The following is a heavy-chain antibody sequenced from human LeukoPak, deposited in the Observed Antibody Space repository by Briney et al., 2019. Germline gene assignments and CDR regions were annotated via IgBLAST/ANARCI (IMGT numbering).Heavy chain of an antibody. V-gene: IGHV4-59*08. D-gene: IGHD2/OR15-2a*01. CDR3: ARRSSGVTWDY. J-gene: IGHJ4*02. Sequence: SETLSLTCTVSGGSTSSYYWSWIRQTPKKGLEWIGSISYSGSSNYNSSLKSRVTISIDTSRNQFSLKLSSVTAADTAVYYCARRSSGVTWDYWGQGTLVTVSS. CDR1: GGSTSSYY. CDR2: ISYSGSS.